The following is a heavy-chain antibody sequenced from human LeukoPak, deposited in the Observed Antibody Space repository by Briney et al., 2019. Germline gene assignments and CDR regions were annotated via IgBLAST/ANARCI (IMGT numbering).Heavy chain of an antibody. J-gene: IGHJ4*02. CDR1: GFTVSSNY. V-gene: IGHV3-66*01. Sequence: GGSLRLSCAASGFTVSSNYMSWVRQAPGKGLEWVSLIYSGGTTYYADSVKGRFTISRDNSKNTLYLQMNSLRAEDTAVYYCAREVLDTAMALGYWGQGTLVTVSP. D-gene: IGHD5-18*01. CDR2: IYSGGTT. CDR3: AREVLDTAMALGY.